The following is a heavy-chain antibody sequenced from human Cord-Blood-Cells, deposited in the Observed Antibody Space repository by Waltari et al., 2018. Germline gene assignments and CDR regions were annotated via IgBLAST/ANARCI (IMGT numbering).Heavy chain of an antibody. CDR2: IYYSGST. D-gene: IGHD5-18*01. CDR1: GGSISSYY. CDR3: ARLMDTAMVGYFDL. Sequence: QVQLQESGPGLVKPSETLSLTCTVSGGSISSYYWSWIRQPPGKGLEWIGYIYYSGSTNYTPALKSQVPISVDTSKNQFSLKLSSVTAADTAVYYCARLMDTAMVGYFDLWGRGTLVTVSS. V-gene: IGHV4-59*08. J-gene: IGHJ2*01.